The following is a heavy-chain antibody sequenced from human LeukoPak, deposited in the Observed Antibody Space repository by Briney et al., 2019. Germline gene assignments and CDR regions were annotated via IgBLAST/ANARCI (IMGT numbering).Heavy chain of an antibody. J-gene: IGHJ4*02. CDR3: ASVLYCGADCYSGRYFFDY. D-gene: IGHD2-21*02. CDR2: INPSGDST. Sequence: GASVKVSCKASGYTFTSYDMHWVRQAPGQGLEWMGIINPSGDSTSYAQKFQGRVTVTRDTSTSTVYMELSSLRSEDTAVYYCASVLYCGADCYSGRYFFDYWGQGTLVTVPS. V-gene: IGHV1-46*01. CDR1: GYTFTSYD.